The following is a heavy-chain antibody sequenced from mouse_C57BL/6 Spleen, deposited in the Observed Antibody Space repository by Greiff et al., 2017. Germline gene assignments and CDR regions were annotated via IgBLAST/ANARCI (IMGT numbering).Heavy chain of an antibody. CDR3: ARDYYAMDD. CDR1: GYTFTSYW. Sequence: VQLQESGAELAKPGASVKLSCKASGYTFTSYWMHWVKQRPGQGLEWIGYINPSSGYTKYNQKFKDKATLTADTSSSTAYMQLSSLTYEDSAVYYCARDYYAMDDWGQGTSVTVSS. CDR2: INPSSGYT. V-gene: IGHV1-7*01. J-gene: IGHJ4*01.